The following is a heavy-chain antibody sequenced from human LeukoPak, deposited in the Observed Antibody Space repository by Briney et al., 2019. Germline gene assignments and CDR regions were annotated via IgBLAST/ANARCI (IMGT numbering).Heavy chain of an antibody. CDR1: GFTFSSYA. J-gene: IGHJ4*02. D-gene: IGHD3-10*01. Sequence: GGSLRLSCAASGFTFSSYAMSWVRQAPGKGLEWVAVISYDGSNKYYADSVKGRFTISRDNSKNTLYLQMNSLRAEDTAVYYCAPDNGEGWGQGTLVTVSS. CDR3: APDNGEG. CDR2: ISYDGSNK. V-gene: IGHV3-30*04.